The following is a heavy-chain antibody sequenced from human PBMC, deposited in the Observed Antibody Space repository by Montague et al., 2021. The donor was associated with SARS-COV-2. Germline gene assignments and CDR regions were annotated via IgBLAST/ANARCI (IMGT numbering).Heavy chain of an antibody. CDR3: GRRLTGLEPPFAP. CDR2: IYYSGST. Sequence: SETLSLTCDVSGDSIGSATYYWAWIRQPPGRGLEWIGNIYYSGSTMNNPSLKSGVTMSVDTSKNQSSLHLNLVTAADTAVYYCGRRLTGLEPPFAPWGQGTLVIVSS. CDR1: GDSIGSATYY. V-gene: IGHV4-39*01. D-gene: IGHD1-1*01. J-gene: IGHJ5*02.